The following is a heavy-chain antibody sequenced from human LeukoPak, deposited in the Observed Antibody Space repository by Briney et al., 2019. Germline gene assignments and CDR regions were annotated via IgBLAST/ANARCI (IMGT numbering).Heavy chain of an antibody. D-gene: IGHD6-13*01. CDR2: IYYSGST. J-gene: IGHJ4*02. V-gene: IGHV4-59*11. CDR3: ARTPRGIAAAGLRFDY. Sequence: PSETLSLTCTVSGGSISSHYWSWIRQSPGKGLEWIGYIYYSGSTNYNPSLKSRVTISLDTSKNQFSLKLSSVTAADTAVYYCARTPRGIAAAGLRFDYWGQGTLVTVSS. CDR1: GGSISSHY.